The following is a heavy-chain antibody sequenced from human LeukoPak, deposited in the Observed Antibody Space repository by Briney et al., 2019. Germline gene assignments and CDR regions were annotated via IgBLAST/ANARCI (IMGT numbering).Heavy chain of an antibody. CDR3: ARATLLYGSGSYVYFDY. Sequence: SETLSLTCAVYGGSFSGYYWSWIRQPPGKGLEWIGEINHSGSTNYNPSLKSRVTISVDTSKNQFSLKLSSVTVADTAVYYCARATLLYGSGSYVYFDYWGQGTLVTVSS. V-gene: IGHV4-34*01. CDR1: GGSFSGYY. D-gene: IGHD3-10*01. CDR2: INHSGST. J-gene: IGHJ4*02.